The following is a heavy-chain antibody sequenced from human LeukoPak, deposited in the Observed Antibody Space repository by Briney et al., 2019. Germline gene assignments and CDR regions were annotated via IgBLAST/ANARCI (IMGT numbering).Heavy chain of an antibody. V-gene: IGHV3-66*01. D-gene: IGHD5-12*01. J-gene: IGHJ4*02. Sequence: GRSLRLSCAVSGFTVSGIYMSWVRQAPGRGLEWVSVIYSGVNTSYSDSVKGRFAISRDTSKNTLYLQMNSLRAEDTAVYYCARALYSGHADLFDSRRQGTLVTVSS. CDR1: GFTVSGIY. CDR3: ARALYSGHADLFDS. CDR2: IYSGVNT.